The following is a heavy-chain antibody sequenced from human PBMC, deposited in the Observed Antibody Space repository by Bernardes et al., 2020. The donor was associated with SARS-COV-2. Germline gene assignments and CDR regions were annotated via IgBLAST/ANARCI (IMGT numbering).Heavy chain of an antibody. CDR2: ISYYGTNQ. D-gene: IGHD1-26*01. J-gene: IGHJ4*02. V-gene: IGHV3-30*18. CDR1: GFTFRDYG. Sequence: GGPLRLSCAASGFTFRDYGMHWVRQTPGKGLEWLAVISYYGTNQYYGDSVKGRFTISRDNSKNILYLQMNSLRSEDTGVYYCAKDVGGTYHNFDYWGQGTLVTVSS. CDR3: AKDVGGTYHNFDY.